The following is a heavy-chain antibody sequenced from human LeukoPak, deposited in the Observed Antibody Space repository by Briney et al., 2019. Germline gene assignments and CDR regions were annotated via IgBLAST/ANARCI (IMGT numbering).Heavy chain of an antibody. CDR3: VNEMATITSPFDY. CDR1: GFTFSAYA. V-gene: IGHV3-64D*09. Sequence: GGSLRLSCSASGFTFSAYAMHWVRQAPGKGLEYVLAINSNGGSTYYTDSVKGRFTISRDNSKNMVYLQMSSLRPEDTAVYYCVNEMATITSPFDYWGQGTLVTVSS. J-gene: IGHJ4*02. D-gene: IGHD5-24*01. CDR2: INSNGGST.